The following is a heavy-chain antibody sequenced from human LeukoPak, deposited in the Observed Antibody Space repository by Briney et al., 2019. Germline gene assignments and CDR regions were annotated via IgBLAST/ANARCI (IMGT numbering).Heavy chain of an antibody. CDR3: ARLEGSGATDY. J-gene: IGHJ4*02. CDR1: GGSISIFY. D-gene: IGHD1-26*01. V-gene: IGHV4-4*07. CDR2: FSVSGTT. Sequence: SETLSLTCTVSGGSISIFYCSWIRQPAGKGLEWIGRFSVSGTTNYNTSLRRRVSISVDKSKNQFSLNLSSVTAADTAVYYCARLEGSGATDYWGQGTLVTVSS.